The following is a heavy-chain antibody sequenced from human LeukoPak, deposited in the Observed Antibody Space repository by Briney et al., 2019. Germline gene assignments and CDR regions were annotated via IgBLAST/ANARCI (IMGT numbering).Heavy chain of an antibody. D-gene: IGHD3-10*01. CDR3: ARVRPITMVRGPYFDY. Sequence: SVKVSCKASGGTFSSYTINWVRQAPGQGLEWMGGIIPIFGTANYAQKFQGRVTITADEPTSTAYMELSSLRSEDTAVYYCARVRPITMVRGPYFDYWGQGTLVTVSS. CDR1: GGTFSSYT. CDR2: IIPIFGTA. V-gene: IGHV1-69*13. J-gene: IGHJ4*02.